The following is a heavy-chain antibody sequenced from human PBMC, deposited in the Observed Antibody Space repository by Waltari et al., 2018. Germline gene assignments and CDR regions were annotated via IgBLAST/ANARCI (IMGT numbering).Heavy chain of an antibody. D-gene: IGHD5-12*01. CDR2: IDWDDEK. Sequence: QVTLRESGPALVKPTQTLTLTCTFSVFSLSTTGMCVSWIRLAPGQALEWLALIDWDDEKYYRTSLKPRLTISKDTSKNQVVLTMTNMDPVDIGTYYCARTRAAHSGYDCDHWGQGTLVTVSS. J-gene: IGHJ4*02. CDR3: ARTRAAHSGYDCDH. V-gene: IGHV2-70*01. CDR1: VFSLSTTGMC.